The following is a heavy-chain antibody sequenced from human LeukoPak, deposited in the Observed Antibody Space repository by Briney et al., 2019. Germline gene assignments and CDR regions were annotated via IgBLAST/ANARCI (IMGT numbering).Heavy chain of an antibody. Sequence: TGGSLRLSCAASGFTFSGYWIHWVRQAPGKGLVWVSRINSDGSSTSYADSVKGRFTISRDNAKKTLYLQMNSLRAEDTAVYYCARPSGSYYYDAFDIWGQGTMVTASS. V-gene: IGHV3-74*01. CDR2: INSDGSST. CDR1: GFTFSGYW. J-gene: IGHJ3*02. D-gene: IGHD3-10*01. CDR3: ARPSGSYYYDAFDI.